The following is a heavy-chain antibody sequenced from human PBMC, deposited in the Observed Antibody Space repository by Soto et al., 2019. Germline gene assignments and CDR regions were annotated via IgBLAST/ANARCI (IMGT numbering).Heavy chain of an antibody. V-gene: IGHV1-69*13. CDR1: GGTFSIYA. D-gene: IGHD2-15*01. Sequence: ASVKVSCKASGGTFSIYAISWVPQAPGQGLEWRGAITPDFGTTNHAETFQGRIAITADESTNTTYMELSSLSSDDTAVYYCARAPSCIGGICYVPLFFESWGQGTMVTVSS. J-gene: IGHJ4*02. CDR3: ARAPSCIGGICYVPLFFES. CDR2: ITPDFGTT.